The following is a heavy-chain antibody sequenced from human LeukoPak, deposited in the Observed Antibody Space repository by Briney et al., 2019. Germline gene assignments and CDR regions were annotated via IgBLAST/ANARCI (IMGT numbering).Heavy chain of an antibody. V-gene: IGHV3-48*03. CDR1: GFAFSNYE. CDR3: AKGPGARGHFNWFDP. CDR2: ITASSTNI. Sequence: GGPLRLSCGASGFAFSNYEVICLRQAPGKALEGISYITASSTNIYYADSVKGRFTISRDKAKNSLYLQMNGLRGEDTAVYYCAKGPGARGHFNWFDPWGQGTLVTVSS. J-gene: IGHJ5*02. D-gene: IGHD5-12*01.